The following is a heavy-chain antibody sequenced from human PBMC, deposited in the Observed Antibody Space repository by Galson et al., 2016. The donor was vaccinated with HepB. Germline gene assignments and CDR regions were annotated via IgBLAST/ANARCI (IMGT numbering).Heavy chain of an antibody. Sequence: SLRLSCAVSGITFSAYEFNWVRQGPGKGLEWISYIGRRDDSMHYADSVKGRFIVSQDNAKDSLFLQMNNVRVEDTAVYYCARVDPAVPGFLYSWGQGTLVTVSS. CDR3: ARVDPAVPGFLYS. D-gene: IGHD2/OR15-2a*01. V-gene: IGHV3-48*03. J-gene: IGHJ5*02. CDR1: GITFSAYE. CDR2: IGRRDDSM.